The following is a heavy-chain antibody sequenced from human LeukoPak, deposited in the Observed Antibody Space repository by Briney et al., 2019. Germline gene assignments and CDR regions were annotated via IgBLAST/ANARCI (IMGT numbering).Heavy chain of an antibody. CDR3: ARASDFWSGYEDY. J-gene: IGHJ4*02. V-gene: IGHV4-31*03. CDR2: IYYSGST. CDR1: GGSISSGGYS. Sequence: SQTLSLTCTVSGGSISSGGYSWSWIRQHPGQGLEWIGYIYYSGSTYYNPSLKSRVTISVDTSKNQFSLKLSSVTAADTAVYYCARASDFWSGYEDYWGQGTLVTVSS. D-gene: IGHD3-3*01.